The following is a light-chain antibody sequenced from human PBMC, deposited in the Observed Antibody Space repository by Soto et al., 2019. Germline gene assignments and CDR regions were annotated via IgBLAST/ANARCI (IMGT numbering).Light chain of an antibody. J-gene: IGKJ3*01. CDR2: DAS. CDR1: QSVGSY. Sequence: ETVLTQSPATLSLSPGERATLSCRASQSVGSYLAWYQQKPGQAPRLLIYDASNRASGIPARFSGSGSGTDFTLTISSLAPEDFAVYYCQQRGDWPPFTFGPGTKVDIK. CDR3: QQRGDWPPFT. V-gene: IGKV3-11*01.